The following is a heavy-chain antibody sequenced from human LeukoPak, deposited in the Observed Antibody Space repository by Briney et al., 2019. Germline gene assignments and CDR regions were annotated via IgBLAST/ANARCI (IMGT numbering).Heavy chain of an antibody. D-gene: IGHD5-12*01. Sequence: ASVKVSCKASGYTFTSYDINWVRQATGQGPEWMGRMNPNSGNTGYAQSFQGRVTLTRNASISTAYMELSSLRSDDTAVYYCAIRTHVDIVPTLGERVKRGLDYWGQGTLLTVSS. CDR2: MNPNSGNT. J-gene: IGHJ4*02. CDR1: GYTFTSYD. V-gene: IGHV1-8*01. CDR3: AIRTHVDIVPTLGERVKRGLDY.